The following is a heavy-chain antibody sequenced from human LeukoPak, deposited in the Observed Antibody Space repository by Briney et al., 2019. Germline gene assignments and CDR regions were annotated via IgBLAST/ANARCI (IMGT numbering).Heavy chain of an antibody. J-gene: IGHJ4*02. CDR1: GFTFSSYS. D-gene: IGHD3-3*01. Sequence: QPGGSLRLSCAASGFTFSSYSMNWVRQAPGKGLEWVSYISSSSSTIYYADSVKGRFTISRDNSKNTLYLQMNSLRAEDTAVYYCARDRQTPRSGFPFYYFDSWGQGTLVTVSS. CDR2: ISSSSSTI. V-gene: IGHV3-48*01. CDR3: ARDRQTPRSGFPFYYFDS.